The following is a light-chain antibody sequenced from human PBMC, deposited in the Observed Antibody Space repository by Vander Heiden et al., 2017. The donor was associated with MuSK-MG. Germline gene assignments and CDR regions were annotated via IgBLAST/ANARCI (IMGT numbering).Light chain of an antibody. CDR3: QQHGSSSIT. Sequence: EIVLTQSPGTLSLSPGERATLSCRASQTVSSSYLAWYQQKPGQPPRLLISGGSSRATGIPDRFSGSGSGTHFTLTISRLQPEDFAVYYCQQHGSSSITFGPGTKVDI. V-gene: IGKV3-20*01. J-gene: IGKJ3*01. CDR2: GGS. CDR1: QTVSSSY.